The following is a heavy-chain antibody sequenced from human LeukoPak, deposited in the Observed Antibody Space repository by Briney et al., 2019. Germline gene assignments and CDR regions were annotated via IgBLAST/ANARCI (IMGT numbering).Heavy chain of an antibody. CDR2: MNPNSGNT. Sequence: ASVTVSFKSSGYTFTSYDINWVRQATGQGLEWMGWMNPNSGNTGYAQKFQGRVTMTRNTSISTAYMELSSLRSEDTAVYYCARVGSSWYDPFDYWGQGTLVTVSS. CDR3: ARVGSSWYDPFDY. CDR1: GYTFTSYD. J-gene: IGHJ4*02. V-gene: IGHV1-8*01. D-gene: IGHD6-13*01.